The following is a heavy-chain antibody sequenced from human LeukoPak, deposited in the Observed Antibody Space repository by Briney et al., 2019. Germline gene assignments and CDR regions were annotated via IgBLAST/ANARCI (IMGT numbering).Heavy chain of an antibody. CDR2: ISAYNGNT. D-gene: IGHD3-3*01. CDR1: GYTFTGYY. Sequence: ASVEVSCKASGYTFTGYYMHWVRQAPGQGLEWMGWISAYNGNTNYAQKLQGRVTMTTDTSTSTAYMELRSLRSDDTAVYYCARGGVRNDFWSGYYPQGGFSDYWGQGTLVTVSS. V-gene: IGHV1-18*04. J-gene: IGHJ4*02. CDR3: ARGGVRNDFWSGYYPQGGFSDY.